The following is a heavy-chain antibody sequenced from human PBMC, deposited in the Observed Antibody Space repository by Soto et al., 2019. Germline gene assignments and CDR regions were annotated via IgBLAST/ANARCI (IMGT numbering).Heavy chain of an antibody. CDR3: AIRESSSSRGASDY. V-gene: IGHV1-69*02. CDR1: GGTFSSYT. J-gene: IGHJ4*02. D-gene: IGHD6-6*01. Sequence: SVKVSCKASGGTFSSYTISWVRQAPGQGLEWMGRIIPILGIANYAQKFQGRVTITADKSTSTAYMELSSLRSEDTAVYYCAIRESSSSRGASDYWGQGTLVTVSS. CDR2: IIPILGIA.